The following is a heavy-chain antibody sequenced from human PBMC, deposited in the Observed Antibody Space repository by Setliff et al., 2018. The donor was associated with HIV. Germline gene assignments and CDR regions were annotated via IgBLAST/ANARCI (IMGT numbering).Heavy chain of an antibody. CDR3: ATSPAAVTPRYFDF. CDR1: GFTFSSYW. J-gene: IGHJ4*02. V-gene: IGHV3-7*03. CDR2: IKQDGSDK. D-gene: IGHD4-17*01. Sequence: PGGSLRLSCVASGFTFSSYWMSWVRQAPGKGLEWVANIKQDGSDKYYVDSVKGRFTISRDNAKNSLLLQMNSLRGDDTAVYYCATSPAAVTPRYFDFWGQGTLVTVSS.